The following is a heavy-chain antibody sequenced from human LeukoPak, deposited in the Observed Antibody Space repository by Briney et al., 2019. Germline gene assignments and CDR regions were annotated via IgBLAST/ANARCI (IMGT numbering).Heavy chain of an antibody. CDR2: ISSSSSYT. V-gene: IGHV3-11*06. Sequence: PGGSLRLSRAASGFTFSDYYMSWIRQAPGKGLEWASYISSSSSYTNYADSVKGRFTISRDNAKNSLYLQMNSLRAEDTAVYYCARDLVVVPAARSYYYYGMDVWGKGTTVTVSS. D-gene: IGHD2-2*01. CDR1: GFTFSDYY. J-gene: IGHJ6*04. CDR3: ARDLVVVPAARSYYYYGMDV.